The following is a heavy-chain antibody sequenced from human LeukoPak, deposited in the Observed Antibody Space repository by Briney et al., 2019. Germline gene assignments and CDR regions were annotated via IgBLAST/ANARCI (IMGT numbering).Heavy chain of an antibody. Sequence: SETLSLTCTVSGGSISSGGYYWSWIRQPPGKGLEWIGYIYHSGSTYYNPSLKSRVTISVDRSKNQFSLKLSSVTAADTAVYYCARGNCGGDCYLNWFDPWGQGTLVTVSS. CDR2: IYHSGST. J-gene: IGHJ5*02. V-gene: IGHV4-30-2*01. D-gene: IGHD2-21*01. CDR1: GGSISSGGYY. CDR3: ARGNCGGDCYLNWFDP.